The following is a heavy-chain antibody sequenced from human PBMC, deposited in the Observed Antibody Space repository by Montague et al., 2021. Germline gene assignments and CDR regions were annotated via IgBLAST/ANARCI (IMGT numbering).Heavy chain of an antibody. J-gene: IGHJ5*02. Sequence: SETLSLTCAVSGGSTRSSNCCSAFRHSPGKGREWIVQIHHNGGTNDNPSLKSRVTLSLDKSQNQVFLKRTSVTAADTTVYFCAKGPLGVAVGWNFFDPWGQGTLVTVS. CDR1: GGSTRSSNC. D-gene: IGHD6-19*01. CDR3: AKGPLGVAVGWNFFDP. CDR2: IHHNGGT. V-gene: IGHV4-4*02.